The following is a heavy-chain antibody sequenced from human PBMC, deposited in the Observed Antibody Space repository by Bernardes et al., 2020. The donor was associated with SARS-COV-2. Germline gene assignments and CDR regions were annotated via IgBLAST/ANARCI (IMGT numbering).Heavy chain of an antibody. CDR3: ARDSLRYFDWLLFLGGQDAFDI. CDR1: GFTFSSYA. J-gene: IGHJ3*02. V-gene: IGHV3-30-3*01. Sequence: GGSLRLSCAASGFTFSSYAMHWVRQAPGKGLEWVAVISYDGSNKYYADSVKGRFTISRDNSKNTLYLQMNSLRAEDTAVYYCARDSLRYFDWLLFLGGQDAFDIWGQGTMVTVSS. CDR2: ISYDGSNK. D-gene: IGHD3-9*01.